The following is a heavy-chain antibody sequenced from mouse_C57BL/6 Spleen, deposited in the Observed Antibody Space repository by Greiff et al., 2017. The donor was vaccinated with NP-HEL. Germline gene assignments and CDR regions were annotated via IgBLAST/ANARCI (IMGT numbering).Heavy chain of an antibody. CDR1: GFTFSDYG. CDR3: ARLDYDRGEAMDY. V-gene: IGHV5-17*01. Sequence: EVQRVESGGGLVKPGGSLKLSCAASGFTFSDYGMHWVRQAPEKGLEWVAYISSGSSTIYYADTVKGRFTICRDNAKNTLFLQMTSLRSEDSAMYYCARLDYDRGEAMDYWGQGTSVTVSS. D-gene: IGHD2-4*01. CDR2: ISSGSSTI. J-gene: IGHJ4*01.